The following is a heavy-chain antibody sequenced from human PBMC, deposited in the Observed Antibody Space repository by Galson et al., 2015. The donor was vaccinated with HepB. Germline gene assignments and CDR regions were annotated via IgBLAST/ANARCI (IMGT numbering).Heavy chain of an antibody. J-gene: IGHJ5*02. Sequence: CAISGDSVSSNSAAWNWIRQSPSRGLEWLGRTYYRSKWYNDYAVSVKSRITINPDTSKNQFSLQLNSVTPEDTAVYYCARDDILGSITGTSWFDPWGQGTLVTVSS. CDR2: TYYRSKWYN. CDR3: ARDDILGSITGTSWFDP. V-gene: IGHV6-1*01. CDR1: GDSVSSNSAA. D-gene: IGHD1-20*01.